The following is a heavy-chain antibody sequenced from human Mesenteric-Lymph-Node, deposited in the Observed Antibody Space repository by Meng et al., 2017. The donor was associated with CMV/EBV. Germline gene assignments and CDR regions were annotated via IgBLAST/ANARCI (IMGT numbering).Heavy chain of an antibody. CDR2: INPNSGGT. D-gene: IGHD2-2*01. Sequence: ASVKVSCKSSGYTFASYDVNWVRQATGRGLEWMGWINPNSGGTNYAQKFQGRATMTRDTSISTAYMDLSSLRSDDTAVYYCASDLVVLPTTQGFDYWGQGTLVTVSS. V-gene: IGHV1-2*02. CDR1: GYTFASYD. J-gene: IGHJ4*02. CDR3: ASDLVVLPTTQGFDY.